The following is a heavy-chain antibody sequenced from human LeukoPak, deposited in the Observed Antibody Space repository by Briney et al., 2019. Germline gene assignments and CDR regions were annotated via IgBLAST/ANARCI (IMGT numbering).Heavy chain of an antibody. Sequence: SSETLSLTCTVSGGPLSRGDHYWRWVRQFPGKGLEWFGYICYGGSTFYNPSLKSRAAISGDTSTTQCSLKLTSVSAADTAVYYCARDVGGYYYGNLEYWGQGILVTVSS. V-gene: IGHV4-31*03. CDR1: GGPLSRGDHY. CDR2: ICYGGST. J-gene: IGHJ4*02. D-gene: IGHD3-22*01. CDR3: ARDVGGYYYGNLEY.